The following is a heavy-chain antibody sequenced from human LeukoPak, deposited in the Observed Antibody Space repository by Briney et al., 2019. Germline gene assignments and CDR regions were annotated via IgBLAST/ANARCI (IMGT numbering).Heavy chain of an antibody. CDR2: IYSGGST. CDR3: ASSGRDY. CDR1: GFTFNNAW. J-gene: IGHJ4*02. V-gene: IGHV3-53*01. Sequence: GGSLRLSCAAFGFTFNNAWMSWVRQAPGKGLEWVSVIYSGGSTYYADSVKGRFTISRDNSKNTLYLQMNSLRAEDTAVYYCASSGRDYWGQGTLVTVSS.